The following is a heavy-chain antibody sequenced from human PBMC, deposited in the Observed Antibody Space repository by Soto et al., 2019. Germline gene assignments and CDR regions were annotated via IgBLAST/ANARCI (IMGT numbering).Heavy chain of an antibody. Sequence: GGSLRLSCAASGFTLSNAWMNWVRHTPGRGLEWVGRIKSRSDGGTPDYGAPVKGRFTISRDDSLNTVYLQMNSLTAGDTGVYYCTTDTRRISVFGVPWDSWGQGTLVTAPQ. CDR3: TTDTRRISVFGVPWDS. J-gene: IGHJ4*02. V-gene: IGHV3-15*01. CDR1: GFTLSNAW. CDR2: IKSRSDGGTP. D-gene: IGHD3-3*01.